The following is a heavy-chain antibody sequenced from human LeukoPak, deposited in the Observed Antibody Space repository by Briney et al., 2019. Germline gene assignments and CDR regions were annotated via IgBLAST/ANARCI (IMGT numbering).Heavy chain of an antibody. D-gene: IGHD3-3*01. CDR2: IKKDGTEK. J-gene: IGHJ3*02. V-gene: IGHV3-7*01. Sequence: GVSLRLSCSASGFTFSNHWMSWVRQAPGKGLEWVANIKKDGTEKNYVDSVKGRFTLSRDNAKDSLYLEMNSLRAEDTAVYYCARSRTSPGVVIMGAFDIWGQGTMVTVSS. CDR3: ARSRTSPGVVIMGAFDI. CDR1: GFTFSNHW.